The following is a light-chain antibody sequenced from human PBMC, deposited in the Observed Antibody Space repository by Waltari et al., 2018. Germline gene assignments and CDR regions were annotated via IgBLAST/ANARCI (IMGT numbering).Light chain of an antibody. CDR3: QRYDNLPMFA. CDR1: QDISHY. CDR2: DAS. V-gene: IGKV1-33*01. Sequence: DIQMTQSPSSLSASVGDRVTITCQSSQDISHYLNWYHQRPGQAPNLLIHDASNLEPGVPSRFSGSQSRTQFTLTISDLQPEDIGTYYCQRYDNLPMFAFGPGTKVDV. J-gene: IGKJ3*01.